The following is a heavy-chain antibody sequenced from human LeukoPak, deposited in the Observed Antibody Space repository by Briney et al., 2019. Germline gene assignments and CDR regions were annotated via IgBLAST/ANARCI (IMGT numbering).Heavy chain of an antibody. J-gene: IGHJ4*02. CDR2: IKKDGSEK. Sequence: GGSLRLSCAASGFTFSSYGMHWVRQAPGKGLEWVANIKKDGSEKYYADSVKGRFTISRDNAKTSLYLQMNSLRAEDTAVYYCARDLSGVTGYTYGRGIDYWGQGTLVTVSS. D-gene: IGHD5-18*01. CDR1: GFTFSSYG. CDR3: ARDLSGVTGYTYGRGIDY. V-gene: IGHV3-7*01.